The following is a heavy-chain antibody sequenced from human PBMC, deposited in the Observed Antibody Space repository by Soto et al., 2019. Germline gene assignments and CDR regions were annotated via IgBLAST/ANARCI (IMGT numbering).Heavy chain of an antibody. CDR1: GFTFSSFS. Sequence: GGSLRLSCAASGFTFSSFSMNWVRQSPGKGLEYMSYIGRGGSNIYYLESVKGRFTISRDNAKNTLYLQMNSLRAEDTAVYYCARDGLRYYDSSGYYYLGAFDIWGQGTMVTVSS. D-gene: IGHD3-22*01. V-gene: IGHV3-48*01. CDR3: ARDGLRYYDSSGYYYLGAFDI. CDR2: IGRGGSNI. J-gene: IGHJ3*02.